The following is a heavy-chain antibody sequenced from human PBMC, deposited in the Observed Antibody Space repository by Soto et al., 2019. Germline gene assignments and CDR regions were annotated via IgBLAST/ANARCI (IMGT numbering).Heavy chain of an antibody. CDR3: ARGYVLRFLEWFTPPDEYGMDV. Sequence: EVQLVESGGGLVKPGGSLRLSCAASGFTFSSYSMNWVRQAPGKGLEWVSSISSSSGYIYYADSVKGRFTISRDNAKNSLYLQMNSLRAEDTAVYYCARGYVLRFLEWFTPPDEYGMDVWGQGTTVTVSS. J-gene: IGHJ6*02. V-gene: IGHV3-21*01. D-gene: IGHD3-3*01. CDR2: ISSSSGYI. CDR1: GFTFSSYS.